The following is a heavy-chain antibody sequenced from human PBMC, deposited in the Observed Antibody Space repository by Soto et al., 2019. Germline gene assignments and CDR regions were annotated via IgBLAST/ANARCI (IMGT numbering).Heavy chain of an antibody. V-gene: IGHV4-31*03. CDR3: AALRGSAYDFDY. J-gene: IGHJ4*02. Sequence: PSETLSLTCTVSGGSISSGGHYWSWIRQHPGKGLEWIGYIYHSGSTYYNPSLKSRVTISVDTSKNQFSLKLSSVTAADTAVYYCAALRGSAYDFDYWGQGTLVTVSS. D-gene: IGHD5-12*01. CDR2: IYHSGST. CDR1: GGSISSGGHY.